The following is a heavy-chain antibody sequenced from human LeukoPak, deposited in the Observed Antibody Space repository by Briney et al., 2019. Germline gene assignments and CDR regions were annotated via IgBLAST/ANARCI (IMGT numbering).Heavy chain of an antibody. V-gene: IGHV3-23*01. Sequence: PGGSLRLSCAASGFPFRSYALSWLRQAPGKGLEWVSVISGSGGTTYYADSVKGRFTISRDNSKNTLFLQMNSLRADDTAVYYCARQAYTTMAYIDYWGQGTLVTVSS. CDR1: GFPFRSYA. CDR2: ISGSGGTT. CDR3: ARQAYTTMAYIDY. J-gene: IGHJ4*02. D-gene: IGHD5-18*01.